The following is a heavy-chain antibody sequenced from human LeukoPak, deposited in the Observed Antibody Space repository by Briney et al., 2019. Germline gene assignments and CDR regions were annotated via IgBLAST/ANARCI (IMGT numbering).Heavy chain of an antibody. V-gene: IGHV3-7*01. CDR2: IKPDGSAE. J-gene: IGHJ4*02. Sequence: GGSLRLSCATSGFTFSSNWMSWVRHVPGRGLDWVANIKPDGSAEYYAASVKGRFTVSRGNAKNSLYLQMNCLRVEDTAVYYCARANNSSWHNWGQGTLVTVSS. D-gene: IGHD6-13*01. CDR1: GFTFSSNW. CDR3: ARANNSSWHN.